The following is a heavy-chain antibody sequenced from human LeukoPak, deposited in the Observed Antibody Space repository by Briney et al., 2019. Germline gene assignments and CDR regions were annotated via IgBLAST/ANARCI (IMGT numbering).Heavy chain of an antibody. Sequence: GGSLRLSCAASGFTFDDYGMSWVRQAPGKGLEWVSGINWNGGSTGYADSVKGRFTISRDNAKNPLYLQMNSLRAEDTALYYCARGLWGKGYDSSGYYLWDAFDIWGQGTMVTVSS. D-gene: IGHD3-22*01. V-gene: IGHV3-20*04. CDR3: ARGLWGKGYDSSGYYLWDAFDI. CDR2: INWNGGST. CDR1: GFTFDDYG. J-gene: IGHJ3*02.